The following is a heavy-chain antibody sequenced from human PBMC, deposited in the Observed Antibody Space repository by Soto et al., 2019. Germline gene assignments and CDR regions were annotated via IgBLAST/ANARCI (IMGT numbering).Heavy chain of an antibody. CDR3: ARLPGEWLREFDY. J-gene: IGHJ4*02. CDR2: IYYSGST. D-gene: IGHD3-16*01. V-gene: IGHV4-39*01. Sequence: QLQLQESGPGLVKPSETLSLTCTVSGGSISSSSYYWGWIRQPPGKGLEWIGSIYYSGSTYYNPSLKSRVTISVDTSKNQFSLKLSSVTAADTAVYYCARLPGEWLREFDYWGQGTLVTVSS. CDR1: GGSISSSSYY.